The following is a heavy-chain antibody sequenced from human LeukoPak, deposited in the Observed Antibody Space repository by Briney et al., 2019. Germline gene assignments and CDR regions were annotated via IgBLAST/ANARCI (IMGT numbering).Heavy chain of an antibody. Sequence: GGSLRLSCAASGFTFSSYGMHWVRQAPGKGLEWVAFIRFDGNYKDYVDSVKGRFTISRDNSKSTLFLQMDSLRAEDTGVYYCAKTSAITIFGVETNCFDPWGQGTLVTVSS. J-gene: IGHJ5*02. V-gene: IGHV3-30*02. CDR1: GFTFSSYG. CDR2: IRFDGNYK. D-gene: IGHD3-3*01. CDR3: AKTSAITIFGVETNCFDP.